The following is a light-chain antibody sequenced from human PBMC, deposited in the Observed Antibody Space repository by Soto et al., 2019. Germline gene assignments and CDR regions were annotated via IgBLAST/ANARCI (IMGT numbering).Light chain of an antibody. CDR3: QQGNSFPVT. V-gene: IGKV1-12*01. CDR2: AAS. CDR1: QDISSW. J-gene: IGKJ5*01. Sequence: DIQMTQSPSSVSASVGDRVTITCRASQDISSWLAWYQQKPGKAPNLLIYAASSLQSGVTPRFSGSGSGTDFTLTISSLQPEDFAAYYCQQGNSFPVTFGPGTRLEIK.